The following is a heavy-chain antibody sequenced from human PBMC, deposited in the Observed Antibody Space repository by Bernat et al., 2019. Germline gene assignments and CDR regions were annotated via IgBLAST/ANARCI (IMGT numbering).Heavy chain of an antibody. V-gene: IGHV3-11*06. Sequence: QVQLVESGGGVVQPGRSLRLSCAASGFTFSDYYMSWIRQAPGKGREWVSYVSSSSSYTNYADSVKGRFTISRDNAKNSLYLQMNSLRAEDTAVYYCARDGLYSSSPFDYWGQGTLVTVSS. CDR3: ARDGLYSSSPFDY. D-gene: IGHD6-6*01. J-gene: IGHJ4*02. CDR2: VSSSSSYT. CDR1: GFTFSDYY.